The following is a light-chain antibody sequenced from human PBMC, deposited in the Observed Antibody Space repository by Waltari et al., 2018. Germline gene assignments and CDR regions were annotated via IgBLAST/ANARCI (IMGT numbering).Light chain of an antibody. CDR3: QQYGRSPWT. CDR2: AAS. J-gene: IGKJ1*01. V-gene: IGKV3-20*01. CDR1: QSVNSNY. Sequence: EIVLTQSPGTLSLSLGERATLSCRATQSVNSNYLAWYQQKPGQAPRLLIYAASNRATAIPDRFSGSGSGTDFTLTISRLEPEDFAVYYCQQYGRSPWTFGQGTKVEI.